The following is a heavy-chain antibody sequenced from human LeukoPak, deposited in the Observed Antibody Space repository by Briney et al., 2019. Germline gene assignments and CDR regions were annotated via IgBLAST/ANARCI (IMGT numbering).Heavy chain of an antibody. V-gene: IGHV1-18*01. CDR3: ARVDDYVWGSYRPFDY. CDR2: ISPYNGNT. J-gene: IGHJ4*02. CDR1: GYTFTTYG. Sequence: ASVKVSCKASGYTFTTYGISWVRQAPGQGLEWMGWISPYNGNTNYAQKLQDRVTLTTDTSTSTAYMELRSLRSDDTAVYYCARVDDYVWGSYRPFDYWGQGTLVTVSS. D-gene: IGHD3-16*02.